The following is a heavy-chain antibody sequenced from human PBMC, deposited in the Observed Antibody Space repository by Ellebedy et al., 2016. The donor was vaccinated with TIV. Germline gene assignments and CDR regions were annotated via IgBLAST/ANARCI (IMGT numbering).Heavy chain of an antibody. CDR3: ARGLSFDALDI. CDR1: GFTFSRNT. CDR2: ISSGSSYT. J-gene: IGHJ3*02. Sequence: GESLKISCAASGFTFSRNTMNWVRQAPGKGLEWVSSISSGSSYTYYADSVKGRFTLSRDNAKNSLFLQMNSLRADDTAMYYCARGLSFDALDIWGQGTMVTVSS. V-gene: IGHV3-21*04. D-gene: IGHD2-15*01.